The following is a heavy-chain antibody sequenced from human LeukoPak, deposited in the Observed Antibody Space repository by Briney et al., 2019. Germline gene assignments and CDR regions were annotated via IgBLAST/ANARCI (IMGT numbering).Heavy chain of an antibody. CDR3: ASTTMIVVVRGSFDY. V-gene: IGHV4-4*07. J-gene: IGHJ4*02. D-gene: IGHD3-22*01. Sequence: SETLSLTCTVSGGSISSYYWSWIRQPAGKGLEWIGRIYTSGSTNYNPSLKSRVTISVDTSKNQFSLKLSSVTAADTAVYYCASTTMIVVVRGSFDYWGQGTLVTVSS. CDR2: IYTSGST. CDR1: GGSISSYY.